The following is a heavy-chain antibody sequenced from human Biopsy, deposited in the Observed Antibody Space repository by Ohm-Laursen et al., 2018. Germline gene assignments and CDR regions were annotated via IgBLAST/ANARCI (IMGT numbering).Heavy chain of an antibody. D-gene: IGHD3-16*01. CDR3: ARSVGIMAAPIDY. V-gene: IGHV3-21*04. CDR1: GFTFSPYT. CDR2: ISSSGNFM. Sequence: SLRLSCTAPGFTFSPYTMTWVRQAPGKGLEWVSSISSSGNFMYYTDSVKGRFTISRDNAKNSLYLQMNSLRVEDTAVYYCARSVGIMAAPIDYWGQGTLVTVS. J-gene: IGHJ4*02.